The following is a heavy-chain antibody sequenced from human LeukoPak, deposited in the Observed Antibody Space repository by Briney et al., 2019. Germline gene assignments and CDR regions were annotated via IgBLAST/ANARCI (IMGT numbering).Heavy chain of an antibody. CDR1: GFTFSSYW. Sequence: PGGSLRLSCAASGFTFSSYWMSWVRQAPGKGLGWVANIKQDGSEKYYVDSVKGRFTISRDNAKNSLYLQMNSLRAEDTAVYYCARDGLYCSGGSCSFRYFDYWGQGTLVTVSS. V-gene: IGHV3-7*01. CDR3: ARDGLYCSGGSCSFRYFDY. J-gene: IGHJ4*02. D-gene: IGHD2-15*01. CDR2: IKQDGSEK.